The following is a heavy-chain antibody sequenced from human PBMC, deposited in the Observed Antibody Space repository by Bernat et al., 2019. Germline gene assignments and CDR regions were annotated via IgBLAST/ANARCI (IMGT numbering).Heavy chain of an antibody. J-gene: IGHJ5*02. V-gene: IGHV4-34*01. Sequence: QVQLQQWGAGLLKPSETLSLTCAAYGGSFSGYYWSWIRQPPGKGLEWIGEINHSGSTNYNPSLKSRVTISVDTSKNQFSLKLSSVTAADTAVYYCARRSSGWYRGWFDPWGQGTLVTVSS. D-gene: IGHD6-19*01. CDR3: ARRSSGWYRGWFDP. CDR2: INHSGST. CDR1: GGSFSGYY.